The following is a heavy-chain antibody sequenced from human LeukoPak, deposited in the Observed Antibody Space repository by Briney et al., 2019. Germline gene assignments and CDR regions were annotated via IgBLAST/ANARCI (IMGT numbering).Heavy chain of an antibody. V-gene: IGHV3-30*02. D-gene: IGHD4/OR15-4a*01. CDR2: IRFDGSDK. CDR3: ARVLPLTFYYMDV. CDR1: GVTFGTYG. J-gene: IGHJ6*03. Sequence: GGSLRLFCVASGVTFGTYGLHWVRQAPGKGLEGVAFIRFDGSDKYYADSVKGRFTISRDNSKNTLYLRMNSLRIEDTAMYYCARVLPLTFYYMDVWGKGTTVTVYS.